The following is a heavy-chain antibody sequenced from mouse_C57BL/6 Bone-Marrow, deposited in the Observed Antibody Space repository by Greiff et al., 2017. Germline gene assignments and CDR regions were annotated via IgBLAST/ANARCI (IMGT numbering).Heavy chain of an antibody. J-gene: IGHJ3*01. CDR1: GFSLTSYG. Sequence: VKLQESGPGLVQPSQSLSITCTVSGFSLTSYGVHWVRQSPGKGLEWLGVIWSGGSTDYNAAFISRLGISKDNSKSQVFFKMNSLQADATAIYYCGRRENYSNFFAYWGQGTLVTVSA. CDR2: IWSGGST. V-gene: IGHV2-2*01. CDR3: GRRENYSNFFAY. D-gene: IGHD2-5*01.